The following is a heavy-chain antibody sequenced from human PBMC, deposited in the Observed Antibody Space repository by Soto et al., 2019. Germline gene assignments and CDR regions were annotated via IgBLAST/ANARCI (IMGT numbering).Heavy chain of an antibody. CDR1: GFTLSSFA. V-gene: IGHV3-23*01. CDR3: AKDIGSCSGVSCLFFQD. J-gene: IGHJ1*01. D-gene: IGHD2-15*01. CDR2: ISGSSGSR. Sequence: EVQLLESGGGLVQPGGSLRLSCAASGFTLSSFAMSWVRQAPGKGLEWVSSISGSSGSRYYADSVKGRFTISRDKSKNIVYLQMNSLRAEDTAVYYCAKDIGSCSGVSCLFFQDWGQGTLATVSS.